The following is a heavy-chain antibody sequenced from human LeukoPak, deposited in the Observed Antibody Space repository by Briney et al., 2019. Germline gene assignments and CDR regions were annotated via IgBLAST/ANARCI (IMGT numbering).Heavy chain of an antibody. J-gene: IGHJ4*02. CDR3: ARGGGVDILTGFQY. CDR2: IIPILDVT. CDR1: GGTFTNYA. Sequence: SVKVSCKASGGTFTNYAINWVRQAPGQGLEWMGKIIPILDVTNYAQKFQGRVTITADQSTSTAYMELSSLRSEDTAVYYCARGGGVDILTGFQYWGQGTLVTVSS. V-gene: IGHV1-69*04. D-gene: IGHD3-9*01.